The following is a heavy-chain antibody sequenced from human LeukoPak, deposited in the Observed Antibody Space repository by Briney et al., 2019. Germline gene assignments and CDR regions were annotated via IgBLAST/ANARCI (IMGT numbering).Heavy chain of an antibody. D-gene: IGHD3-22*01. CDR2: IQPGDPDT. CDR1: GYSFTIYW. CDR3: ARLSSITMTKRNFAY. Sequence: GESLKISCQGSGYSFTIYWIGWVRQMPGKGLEWMGIIQPGDPDTRYSPSFQGQVTISADKSISTAYLQWSSLKASDTAMYYCARLSSITMTKRNFAYGGQGPLVTVSS. J-gene: IGHJ4*02. V-gene: IGHV5-51*01.